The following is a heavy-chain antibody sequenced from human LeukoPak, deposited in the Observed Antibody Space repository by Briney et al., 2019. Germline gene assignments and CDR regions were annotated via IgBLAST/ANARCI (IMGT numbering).Heavy chain of an antibody. Sequence: GGSLRLSCAASGFTVSSNYTSWVRQAPGKGLEWVSVIYSGGSTYYADSVKGRFTISRDNSKNTLYLQMNSLRAEDTAVYYCARGPNYYDSSGYIDYWGQGTLVTVSS. J-gene: IGHJ4*02. CDR1: GFTVSSNY. CDR2: IYSGGST. V-gene: IGHV3-66*01. D-gene: IGHD3-22*01. CDR3: ARGPNYYDSSGYIDY.